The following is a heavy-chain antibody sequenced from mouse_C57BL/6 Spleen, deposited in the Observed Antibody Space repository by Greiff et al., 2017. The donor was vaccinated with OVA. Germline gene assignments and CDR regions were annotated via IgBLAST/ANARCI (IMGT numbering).Heavy chain of an antibody. D-gene: IGHD4-1*01. Sequence: VQLQQSGPVLVKPGASVKMSCKASGYTFTDYYMNWVKQSHGKSLEWIGVINPYNGGTSYNQKFKGKATLTVDKSSSTAYMELNSLTSEDSAVYYCARPYTGTRYLDYWGQGTTLTVSS. J-gene: IGHJ2*01. V-gene: IGHV1-19*01. CDR1: GYTFTDYY. CDR3: ARPYTGTRYLDY. CDR2: INPYNGGT.